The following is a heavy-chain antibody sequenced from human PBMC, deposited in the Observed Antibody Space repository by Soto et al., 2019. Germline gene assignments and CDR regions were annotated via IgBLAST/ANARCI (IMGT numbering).Heavy chain of an antibody. Sequence: GSLRLSWLRFGFTFRNYLIDWGRQGPRKGLEWVSRVKSDGSSTSYADSVKGRFTISRDNAKNTLYLQMNSLRADDTAVYYCVRVRLSGPPAGKVYDFWGQGTMVTVSS. CDR1: GFTFRNYL. CDR3: VRVRLSGPPAGKVYDF. D-gene: IGHD3-10*01. CDR2: VKSDGSST. V-gene: IGHV3-74*01. J-gene: IGHJ3*01.